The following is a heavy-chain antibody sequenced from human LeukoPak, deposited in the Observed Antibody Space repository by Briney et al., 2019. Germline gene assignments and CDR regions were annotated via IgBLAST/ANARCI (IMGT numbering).Heavy chain of an antibody. CDR2: ISTYNGNT. CDR3: ARIGCSSTSCYGNSVDP. Sequence: ASVKVSCKASGYTFSNYGFNWVRQAPGQGLEWMGWISTYNGNTLYAQKFQGRVTMTTDTSTTTAYMELRSLRSDDTAVYYCARIGCSSTSCYGNSVDPWGQGTLSPSPQ. CDR1: GYTFSNYG. V-gene: IGHV1-18*01. J-gene: IGHJ5*02. D-gene: IGHD2-2*01.